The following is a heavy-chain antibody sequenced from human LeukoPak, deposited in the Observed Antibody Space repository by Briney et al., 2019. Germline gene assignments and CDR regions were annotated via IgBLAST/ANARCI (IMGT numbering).Heavy chain of an antibody. CDR2: ISYDGSNK. V-gene: IGHV3-30*03. J-gene: IGHJ6*02. CDR1: GFTFSSYG. D-gene: IGHD5-12*01. Sequence: PGGSLRLSCAASGFTFSSYGMHWVRQAPGKGLEWVAVISYDGSNKYYADSVKGRFTISRDNSKNTLYLQMNSLRAEDTAVYYCARAPVDIVAANGMDVWGQGTTVTVSS. CDR3: ARAPVDIVAANGMDV.